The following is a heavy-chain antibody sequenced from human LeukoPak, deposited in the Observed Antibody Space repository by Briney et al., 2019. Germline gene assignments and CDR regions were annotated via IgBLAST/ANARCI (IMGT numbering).Heavy chain of an antibody. CDR2: ISVYNGNT. Sequence: ASVKVSCKASGYTFTSYYMHWVRQAPGQGLEWMGRISVYNGNTNYAQKLQGRVTMTTDISTTTAYMELRSLRSDDTAVYYCARKYCSGGSCYQDDYWGQGTLVTVSS. J-gene: IGHJ4*02. CDR1: GYTFTSYY. V-gene: IGHV1-18*04. D-gene: IGHD2-15*01. CDR3: ARKYCSGGSCYQDDY.